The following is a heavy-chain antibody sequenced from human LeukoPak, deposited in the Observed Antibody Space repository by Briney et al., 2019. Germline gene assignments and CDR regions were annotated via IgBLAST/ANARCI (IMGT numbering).Heavy chain of an antibody. V-gene: IGHV5-51*01. CDR3: GRHSYGLDY. Sequence: GESLKISCKASGNNYWIAWVRQMPEKGLEWLGIIYFGDSDTRYSPSVQGRLTISVDKSISTAYLQLSSLKASDTAIYFCGRHSYGLDYWGQGTLVTVSS. CDR1: GNNYW. J-gene: IGHJ4*02. D-gene: IGHD3-10*01. CDR2: IYFGDSDT.